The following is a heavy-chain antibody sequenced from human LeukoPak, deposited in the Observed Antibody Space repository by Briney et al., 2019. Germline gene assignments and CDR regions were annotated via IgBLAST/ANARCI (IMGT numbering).Heavy chain of an antibody. D-gene: IGHD4-17*01. CDR3: ARDQIPYGDYVSYFQH. V-gene: IGHV4-34*01. Sequence: SETLSLTCAVYGGSFSGYYWSWIRQPPGKGLEWIEEINHSGSTNYNPSLKSRVTISVDTSKNQFSLKLSSVTAADTAVYYCARDQIPYGDYVSYFQHWGQGTLVTVSS. J-gene: IGHJ1*01. CDR2: INHSGST. CDR1: GGSFSGYY.